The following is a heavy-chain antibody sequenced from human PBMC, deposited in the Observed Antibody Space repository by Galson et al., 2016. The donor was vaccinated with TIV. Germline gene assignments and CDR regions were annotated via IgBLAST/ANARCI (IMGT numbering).Heavy chain of an antibody. Sequence: KVSCKASGYTFTSYWIAWVRQMPGKGLEWMGIVYPGDSDTSYSPSFQGQVTISADKSISTAYLQWSSLKASDTAMYYCARPWSSGWYDAFDIWGQGTMVTVSS. CDR1: GYTFTSYW. V-gene: IGHV5-51*01. CDR3: ARPWSSGWYDAFDI. CDR2: VYPGDSDT. J-gene: IGHJ3*02. D-gene: IGHD6-19*01.